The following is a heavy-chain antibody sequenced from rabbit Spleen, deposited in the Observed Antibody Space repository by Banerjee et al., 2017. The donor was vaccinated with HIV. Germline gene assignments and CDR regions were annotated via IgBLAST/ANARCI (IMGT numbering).Heavy chain of an antibody. CDR2: IDPVFGNT. V-gene: IGHV1S40*01. J-gene: IGHJ4*01. CDR1: GFSFSSSYY. D-gene: IGHD8-1*01. CDR3: ARDGAGGSYFAL. Sequence: QSLEESGGDLVKPEGSLTLTCTASGFSFSSSYYICWVRQAPGKGLEWTGYIDPVFGNTYYASWVNGRFTISSDNAQNTVDLQMTSLTAADTATYFCARDGAGGSYFALWGQGTLVTVS.